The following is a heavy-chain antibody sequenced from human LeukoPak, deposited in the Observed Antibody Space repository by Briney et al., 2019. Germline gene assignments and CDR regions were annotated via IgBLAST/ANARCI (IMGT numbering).Heavy chain of an antibody. CDR3: AKDLPRNYYDSSGYYGAFDY. V-gene: IGHV3-23*01. J-gene: IGHJ4*02. CDR2: ISGSGGSI. Sequence: GGSLRLSCTASGFTFSDYAMSWVRQAPGKGLEWVSGISGSGGSIRYADSVKGRFTISRDNSKNTLYLQMNSLRAEDTAVYYCAKDLPRNYYDSSGYYGAFDYWGQGTLVTVSS. CDR1: GFTFSDYA. D-gene: IGHD3-22*01.